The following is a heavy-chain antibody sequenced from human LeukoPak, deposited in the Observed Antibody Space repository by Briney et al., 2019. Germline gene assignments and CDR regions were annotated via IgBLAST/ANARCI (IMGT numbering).Heavy chain of an antibody. CDR3: AKVLQLGEYYFDY. CDR1: GFTLSSYG. V-gene: IGHV3-30*02. J-gene: IGHJ4*02. CDR2: IRYDGSNK. D-gene: IGHD1-1*01. Sequence: GGSLRLSCAASGFTLSSYGMHWVRQAPGKGLEWVAFIRYDGSNKYYADSVKGRFTISRDNSKNTLYLQMNSLRAEDTAVYYCAKVLQLGEYYFDYWGQGTLVTVSS.